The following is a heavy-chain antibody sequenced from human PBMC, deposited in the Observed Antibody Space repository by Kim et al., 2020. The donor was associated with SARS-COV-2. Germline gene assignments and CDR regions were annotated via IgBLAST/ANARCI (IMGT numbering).Heavy chain of an antibody. Sequence: GGSLRLSCAASGFTFDDYAMHWVRQAPGKGLEWVSGISWNSGSIGYADSVKGRFTISRDNAKNSLYLQMNSLRAEDTALYYCAKDMSGGSSFPSDYWGQGTLVTVSS. CDR3: AKDMSGGSSFPSDY. CDR2: ISWNSGSI. D-gene: IGHD6-13*01. J-gene: IGHJ4*02. CDR1: GFTFDDYA. V-gene: IGHV3-9*01.